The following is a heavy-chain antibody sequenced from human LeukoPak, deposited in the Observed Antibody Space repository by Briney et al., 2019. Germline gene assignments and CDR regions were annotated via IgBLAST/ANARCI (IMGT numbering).Heavy chain of an antibody. CDR2: INPNSGGT. CDR3: ARDDCSGGSCYRT. CDR1: GYTFTVYY. Sequence: GASVKVSCKASGYTFTVYYIHWVRQAPGQGPEWMGWINPNSGGTKYAEKVQGRVTMTRDTSISTAYMEVGSLTSDDTAVYYCARDDCSGGSCYRTWGQGTLVTVSS. D-gene: IGHD2-15*01. V-gene: IGHV1-2*02. J-gene: IGHJ4*02.